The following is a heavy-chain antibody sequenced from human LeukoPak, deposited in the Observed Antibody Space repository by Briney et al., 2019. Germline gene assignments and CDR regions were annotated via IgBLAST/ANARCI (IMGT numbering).Heavy chain of an antibody. CDR1: GFTFSSYS. D-gene: IGHD3-22*01. J-gene: IGHJ4*02. CDR3: ARGSGSSGYSDY. V-gene: IGHV3-21*04. Sequence: GSLRLSCGASGFTFSSYSMKWVRQAPGKGLERVSSISSSSRYIYYAEAVKGRFTISRDNDKNRLYVEMNSLRDEDTAVYYRARGSGSSGYSDYWGQRTLVTVSS. CDR2: ISSSSRYI.